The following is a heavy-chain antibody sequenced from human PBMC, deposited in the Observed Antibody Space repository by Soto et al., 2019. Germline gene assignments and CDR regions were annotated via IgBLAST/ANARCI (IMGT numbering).Heavy chain of an antibody. Sequence: EVQLVESGGGLVKPGGSLRLSCAASGFTFSSYSMNWVRQAPGKGLEWVSSISSSSSYIYYADSVKGRFTISRDNAKNSLSLQMNSLRAEDTAVYYCASLGGFEGYYYYYMDVWGKGTTVTVSS. J-gene: IGHJ6*03. CDR2: ISSSSSYI. CDR3: ASLGGFEGYYYYYMDV. D-gene: IGHD3-16*01. V-gene: IGHV3-21*01. CDR1: GFTFSSYS.